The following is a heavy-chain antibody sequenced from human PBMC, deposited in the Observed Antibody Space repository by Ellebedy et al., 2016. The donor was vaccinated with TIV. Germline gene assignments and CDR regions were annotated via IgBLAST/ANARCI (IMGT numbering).Heavy chain of an antibody. CDR2: IYPADSDT. CDR3: MRIRGGYSSDGMDV. D-gene: IGHD5-18*01. Sequence: GESLKISXKASGYFFNSHWIGWVRQMPGKGLEWMGIIYPADSDTKYSPSFQGQVTISVDKSITTAYLQWSSLKASDTAMYFCMRIRGGYSSDGMDVWGQGTTVTVSS. CDR1: GYFFNSHW. J-gene: IGHJ6*02. V-gene: IGHV5-51*01.